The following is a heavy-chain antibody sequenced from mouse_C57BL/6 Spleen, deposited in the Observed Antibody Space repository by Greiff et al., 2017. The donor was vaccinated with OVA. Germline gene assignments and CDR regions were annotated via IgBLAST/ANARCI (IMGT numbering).Heavy chain of an antibody. J-gene: IGHJ3*01. Sequence: QVQLQQSGAELVKPGASVKMSCKASGYTFTSYWITWVKQRPGQGLEWIGDIYPGSGSTNYNEKFKSKATLTVDTSSSTAYMQLSSLTSEDSAVYYCAREGLGSSSWFAYWGQGTLVTVSA. CDR1: GYTFTSYW. CDR3: AREGLGSSSWFAY. CDR2: IYPGSGST. V-gene: IGHV1-55*01. D-gene: IGHD1-1*01.